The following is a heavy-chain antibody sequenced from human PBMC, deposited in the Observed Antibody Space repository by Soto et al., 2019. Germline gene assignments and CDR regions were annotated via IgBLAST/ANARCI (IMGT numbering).Heavy chain of an antibody. J-gene: IGHJ5*01. CDR3: VRLIGNSWLDS. CDR1: GDSVASNSAT. CDR2: TYYRSKWCS. D-gene: IGHD2-8*01. Sequence: PSQTLSLTCAISGDSVASNSATWNWIRHSPSRGLEWLGRTYYRSKWCSDYAVSVNSRVSINPDTSKNQFSLQLNSVTPEDTAVYYCVRLIGNSWLDSWGQGTLVTVSS. V-gene: IGHV6-1*01.